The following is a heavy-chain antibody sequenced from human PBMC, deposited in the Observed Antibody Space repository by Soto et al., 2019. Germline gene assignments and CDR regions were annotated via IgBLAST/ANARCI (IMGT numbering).Heavy chain of an antibody. V-gene: IGHV3-33*01. J-gene: IGHJ6*02. Sequence: QVQLVESGGGVVQPGRSLRLSCAASGFTFSSYGMHWVRQAPGKGLEWVAVIWYDGSNKYYADSVKGRFTISRDNSKNTLYLQMNSLRAEDTAVYYCARGLQQRYYYCGMDVWGQGTTVTVSS. CDR1: GFTFSSYG. CDR2: IWYDGSNK. D-gene: IGHD6-13*01. CDR3: ARGLQQRYYYCGMDV.